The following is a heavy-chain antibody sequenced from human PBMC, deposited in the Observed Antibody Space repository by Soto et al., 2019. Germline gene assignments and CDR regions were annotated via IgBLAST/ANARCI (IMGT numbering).Heavy chain of an antibody. V-gene: IGHV3-7*03. CDR2: IKQDGSEK. CDR3: ARESGSGSYFPYYYYGVDV. CDR1: GFTFSTYW. Sequence: PGGSLRLSCIASGFTFSTYWMSWVRQAPGKGLQWVANIKQDGSEKYYVDSVKGRFTISRDNAKNSLYLQMNSLRAEDTAVYYCARESGSGSYFPYYYYGVDVWGQGTTVTVSS. J-gene: IGHJ6*02. D-gene: IGHD3-10*01.